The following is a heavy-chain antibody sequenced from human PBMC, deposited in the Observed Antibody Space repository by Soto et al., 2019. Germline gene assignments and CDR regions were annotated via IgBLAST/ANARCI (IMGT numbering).Heavy chain of an antibody. V-gene: IGHV4-59*01. CDR1: GGSIRSYY. Sequence: PSETLSLTCTVFGGSIRSYYWSWVRRPPGKGLEWIGYVYNSGSTTYSPSFKSRVTISADTSRNQFSLKLTSVTAADTAVYYCARESVGSYGAFDIWGQGTMVTVSS. CDR2: VYNSGST. D-gene: IGHD1-26*01. CDR3: ARESVGSYGAFDI. J-gene: IGHJ3*02.